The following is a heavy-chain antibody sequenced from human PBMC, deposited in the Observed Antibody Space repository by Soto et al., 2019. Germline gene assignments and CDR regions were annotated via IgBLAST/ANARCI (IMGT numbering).Heavy chain of an antibody. CDR3: ARAISIAARGSYSYYYGMDV. Sequence: QVQLVESGGGVVQPGRSLRLSCAASGFTFSSYGMHWVRQAQGKGLEWVAVIWYDGSNKYYADSVKGRFTISRDNSKNTLYLQMNSLRAEDTAVYYCARAISIAARGSYSYYYGMDVWGQGTTVTVSS. D-gene: IGHD6-6*01. V-gene: IGHV3-33*01. CDR2: IWYDGSNK. CDR1: GFTFSSYG. J-gene: IGHJ6*02.